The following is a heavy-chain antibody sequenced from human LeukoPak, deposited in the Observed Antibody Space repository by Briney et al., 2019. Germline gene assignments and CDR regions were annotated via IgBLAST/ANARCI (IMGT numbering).Heavy chain of an antibody. Sequence: GGSLRLSCAASEFTFSSYAMNWVRQAPGKGLEWVYGISGSGDSTYYADSVKGRFTISRDNSKNTLYLQMNSLRAEDTALYYCAKGDGINHYHWFDPWGQGTQVTVSS. CDR1: EFTFSSYA. D-gene: IGHD2-21*02. V-gene: IGHV3-23*01. CDR2: ISGSGDST. J-gene: IGHJ5*02. CDR3: AKGDGINHYHWFDP.